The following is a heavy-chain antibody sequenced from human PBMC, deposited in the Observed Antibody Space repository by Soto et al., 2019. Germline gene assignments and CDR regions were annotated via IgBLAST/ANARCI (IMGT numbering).Heavy chain of an antibody. CDR2: ISYDGSNK. J-gene: IGHJ6*02. Sequence: PGGSLRLSCAASGFTFSSYGMHWVRQAPGKGLEWVAVISYDGSNKYYADSVKGRFTISRDNSKNTLYLQMNSLRAEDTAVYYCAKDLRDIVVVVANYYYYGMDVWGQGTTVTVSS. V-gene: IGHV3-30*18. CDR3: AKDLRDIVVVVANYYYYGMDV. D-gene: IGHD2-15*01. CDR1: GFTFSSYG.